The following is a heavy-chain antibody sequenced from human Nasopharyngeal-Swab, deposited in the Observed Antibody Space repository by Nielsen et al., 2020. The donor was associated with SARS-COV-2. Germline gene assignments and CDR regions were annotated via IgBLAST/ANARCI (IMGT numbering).Heavy chain of an antibody. D-gene: IGHD5-24*01. CDR2: MNPNSGNT. V-gene: IGHV1-8*01. CDR3: AADGFSLYYFDY. J-gene: IGHJ4*02. Sequence: ASVKVSCKASGYTFTSYDINWVRQATGQGLEWMGWMNPNSGNTGYAQKFQGRVTMTRNTSISTAYMELSSLRSEDTAVYYCAADGFSLYYFDYWGQGTLVTVSS. CDR1: GYTFTSYD.